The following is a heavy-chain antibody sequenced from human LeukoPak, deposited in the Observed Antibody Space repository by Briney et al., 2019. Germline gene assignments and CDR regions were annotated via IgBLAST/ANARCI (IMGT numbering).Heavy chain of an antibody. J-gene: IGHJ4*02. D-gene: IGHD2/OR15-2a*01. V-gene: IGHV3-20*04. Sequence: GGSLRLSCAASGFTFSNAWMSWVRQAPGKGLEWVSGINWNGGSTGYADSVKGRFTISRDNAKNSLYLQMNSLRAEDTALYYCARKNDGSDYWGQGTLVTVSS. CDR3: ARKNDGSDY. CDR1: GFTFSNAW. CDR2: INWNGGST.